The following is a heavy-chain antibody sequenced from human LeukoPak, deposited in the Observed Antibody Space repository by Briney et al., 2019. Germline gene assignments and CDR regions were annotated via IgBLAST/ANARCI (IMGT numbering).Heavy chain of an antibody. Sequence: ASVKVSCEASGYTFTSYGISWVRQAPGQGLEWMGWISAYNGNTNYAQKLQGRVTMTTDTSTSTAYMELRSLRSDDTAVYYCAREEVYYDILTGSHYYYYGMDVWGQGTTVTVSS. J-gene: IGHJ6*02. CDR2: ISAYNGNT. CDR3: AREEVYYDILTGSHYYYYGMDV. CDR1: GYTFTSYG. D-gene: IGHD3-9*01. V-gene: IGHV1-18*01.